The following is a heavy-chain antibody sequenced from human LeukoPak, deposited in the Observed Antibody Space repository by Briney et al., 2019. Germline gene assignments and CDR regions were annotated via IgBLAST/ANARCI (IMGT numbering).Heavy chain of an antibody. J-gene: IGHJ4*02. Sequence: GGSLRLSCAASGFTFRSYTMRWVRQAPGKGLEWVSAISDSGDRTDYADSVKGRFTISRDNAKNILYLQMNSLRAEGTAVYYCARPDCSSTSCYTLEFWGQGTLVTVSS. D-gene: IGHD2-2*02. V-gene: IGHV3-23*01. CDR3: ARPDCSSTSCYTLEF. CDR1: GFTFRSYT. CDR2: ISDSGDRT.